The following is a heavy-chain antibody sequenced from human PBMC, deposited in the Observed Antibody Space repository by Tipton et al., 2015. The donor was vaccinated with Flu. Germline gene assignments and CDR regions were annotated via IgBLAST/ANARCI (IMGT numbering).Heavy chain of an antibody. Sequence: SLRLSCVASALNFSGHAMHWVRQAPGKGLEWVAVISYDGSNKYYADSVKGRFTISRDNSKNTLYLQMNSLRAEDTAVYYCARDPEAFAPGYNYGVPYYYGMDVWGQGTTVTVSS. CDR3: ARDPEAFAPGYNYGVPYYYGMDV. V-gene: IGHV3-30-3*01. CDR1: ALNFSGHA. CDR2: ISYDGSNK. D-gene: IGHD5-18*01. J-gene: IGHJ6*02.